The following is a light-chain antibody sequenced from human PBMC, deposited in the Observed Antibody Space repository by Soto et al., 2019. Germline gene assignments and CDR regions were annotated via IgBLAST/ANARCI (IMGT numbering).Light chain of an antibody. CDR2: AAS. J-gene: IGKJ5*01. CDR1: QGISSY. Sequence: AIRMTQSPSSFSASTGDRVTITCRASQGISSYLAWYQQKPGKAPKLLIYAASTLQSGVPSRFSGSGSGTDFTLTISRLQSEDFATYYCQQYYSYPPITFGQGTRLEIK. CDR3: QQYYSYPPIT. V-gene: IGKV1-8*01.